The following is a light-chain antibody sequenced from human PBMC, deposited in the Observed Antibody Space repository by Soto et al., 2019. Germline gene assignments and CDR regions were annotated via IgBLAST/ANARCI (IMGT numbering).Light chain of an antibody. CDR3: CSYAGSYIYV. CDR2: DVS. CDR1: SSDVGGYNA. Sequence: QSVLTQPRSVSGSPGQSVTISCTGTSSDVGGYNAVSWYQQNPGKAPKIMIYDVSKRPSGVPDRFSGSKSGNTASLTISGLQAEDEADYYCCSYAGSYIYVFGPGTKLTVL. V-gene: IGLV2-11*01. J-gene: IGLJ1*01.